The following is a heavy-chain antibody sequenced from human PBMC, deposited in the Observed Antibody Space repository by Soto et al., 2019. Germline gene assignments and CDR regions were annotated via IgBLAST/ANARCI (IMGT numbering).Heavy chain of an antibody. J-gene: IGHJ4*02. CDR2: IKEDGSEE. V-gene: IGHV3-7*01. D-gene: IGHD2-2*01. CDR1: GFTFSTYW. CDR3: ATAISSPFSNFDY. Sequence: EVQLGQSGGDLVQPGGSLRLSCVASGFTFSTYWMTWVRQAPGMGLEWVAGIKEDGSEEVYVDSVKGRFSISRDNAKTSLYLQLNSLRAEDTAVYYCATAISSPFSNFDYWGQGSPVTVSS.